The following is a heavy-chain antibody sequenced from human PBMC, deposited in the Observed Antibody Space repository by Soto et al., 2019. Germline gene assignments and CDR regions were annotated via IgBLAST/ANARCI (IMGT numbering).Heavy chain of an antibody. CDR2: INWNSGSI. D-gene: IGHD3-10*01. V-gene: IGHV3-9*01. Sequence: EEQLVESRGGLVQPGRSLKLSCAASGFSFDDYAIHWVRQAPGKGLEWVSGINWNSGSIGYADSVKGRFTISRDNAKTSLYLQMNSLRVEDTALYYCAKDRGSGSYAANYYYYGMDVWGQGTTVTVSS. J-gene: IGHJ6*02. CDR1: GFSFDDYA. CDR3: AKDRGSGSYAANYYYYGMDV.